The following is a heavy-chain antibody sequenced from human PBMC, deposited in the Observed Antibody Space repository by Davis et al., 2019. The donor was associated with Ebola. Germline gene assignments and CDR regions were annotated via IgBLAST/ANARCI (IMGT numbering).Heavy chain of an antibody. CDR3: ASRHDY. CDR1: GFTFSTYS. J-gene: IGHJ4*02. V-gene: IGHV3-48*02. Sequence: GESLKISCAASGFTFSTYSMNWVRQAPGEGLEWVSYISGSSSTIYYADSVKGRFTISRDNAKNSLYLQMNSLRDEDTAVYYCASRHDYWGQGTLVTASS. CDR2: ISGSSSTI.